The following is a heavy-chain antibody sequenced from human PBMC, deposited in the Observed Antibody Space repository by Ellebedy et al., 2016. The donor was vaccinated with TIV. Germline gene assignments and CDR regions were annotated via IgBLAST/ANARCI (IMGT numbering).Heavy chain of an antibody. D-gene: IGHD2-15*01. J-gene: IGHJ4*02. Sequence: MPSETLSLTCTVSGGSITTRNFWRWIRQPPGKGLEWIGNIFHSWTAYFNPSLKSRVSMSIDTSKNQFSLKMTSATAADTAVYYCARDFGSSTFDFWGLGTLVTVSP. CDR2: IFHSWTA. V-gene: IGHV4-39*01. CDR3: ARDFGSSTFDF. CDR1: GGSITTRNF.